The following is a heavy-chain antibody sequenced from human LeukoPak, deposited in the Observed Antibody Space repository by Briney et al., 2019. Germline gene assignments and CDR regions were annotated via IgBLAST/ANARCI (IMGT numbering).Heavy chain of an antibody. CDR2: IFSNDEK. Sequence: SGPTLVNPTETLTLTCTVSGFSLSNARVGVSWIRQPPGKALEWLVYIFSNDEKSYSTSLKSRLTISKDTSTSQVVLTMTNMDPVDTATYYCARITLGGYFDYWGQGTLVTVSS. CDR1: GFSLSNARVG. V-gene: IGHV2-26*01. CDR3: ARITLGGYFDY. J-gene: IGHJ4*02. D-gene: IGHD3-16*01.